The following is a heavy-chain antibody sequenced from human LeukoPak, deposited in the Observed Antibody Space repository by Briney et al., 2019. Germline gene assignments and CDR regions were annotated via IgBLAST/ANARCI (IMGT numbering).Heavy chain of an antibody. V-gene: IGHV3-15*01. D-gene: IGHD1-14*01. Sequence: GGSLRLSCAASGFTFSNAWMSWVRQAPGKGLEWVGRIKSKTDGGTTDYAAPVKGRFTISRDDSKNTLYLQMNSLKTEDTALYYCARDQGRGIWFHDWGQGTLITVSS. CDR1: GFTFSNAW. CDR3: ARDQGRGIWFHD. J-gene: IGHJ1*01. CDR2: IKSKTDGGTT.